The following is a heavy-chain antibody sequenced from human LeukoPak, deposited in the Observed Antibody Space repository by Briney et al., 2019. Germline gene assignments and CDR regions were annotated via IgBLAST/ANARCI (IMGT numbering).Heavy chain of an antibody. J-gene: IGHJ5*02. CDR2: IHYSGST. Sequence: SETLSLTCTVSGGSMSGSNYYWGWIRQPPGRGLEWIGSIHYSGSTYYNPSLKSRVTISVDTSKSQFSLKLSSVTAADTAVYYCARMTTVTTGGWFDPWGQGTLVTVSS. CDR3: ARMTTVTTGGWFDP. V-gene: IGHV4-39*07. D-gene: IGHD4-11*01. CDR1: GGSMSGSNYY.